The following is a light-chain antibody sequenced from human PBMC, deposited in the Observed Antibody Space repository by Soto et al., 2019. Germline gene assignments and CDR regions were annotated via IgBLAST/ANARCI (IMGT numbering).Light chain of an antibody. Sequence: QSALTQPASVSGSPGQSITISCTGSSSDVGRYNLVSWYQQHPGKAPKLIVFEDTKRPSGVSDRFSGSKSGNMASLTFSGLQAEDEADYYCWSYAGGTTWVFGGGTKLTVL. CDR2: EDT. CDR3: WSYAGGTTWV. CDR1: SSDVGRYNL. J-gene: IGLJ3*02. V-gene: IGLV2-23*01.